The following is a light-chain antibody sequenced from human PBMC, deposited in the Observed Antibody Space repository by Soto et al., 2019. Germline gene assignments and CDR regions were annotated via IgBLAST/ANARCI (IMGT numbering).Light chain of an antibody. CDR1: QDIAIY. CDR3: QQLRMYPST. V-gene: IGKV1-9*01. CDR2: AAS. J-gene: IGKJ4*01. Sequence: IQLTQSPSSRSASVGDRVTITCRASQDIAIYLAWYQQKPGEAPKLXIYAASTLYGGVPSRFSGSGSGTDFALTITSLQAEDFATYDCQQLRMYPSTFGGGTKVDIK.